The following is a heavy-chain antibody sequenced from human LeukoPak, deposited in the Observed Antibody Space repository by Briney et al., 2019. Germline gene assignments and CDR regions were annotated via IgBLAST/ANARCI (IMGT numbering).Heavy chain of an antibody. D-gene: IGHD5-18*01. CDR2: INAGHGNT. Sequence: ASVKVSCKASGYTFTSYTMHWVRQAPGQRLEWMGWINAGHGNTKYSQKFQPRVTITRDTSASTAYMELRSLRSDDTAVYYCARYDTAMVSFDYWGQGTLVTVSS. CDR3: ARYDTAMVSFDY. CDR1: GYTFTSYT. V-gene: IGHV1-3*01. J-gene: IGHJ4*02.